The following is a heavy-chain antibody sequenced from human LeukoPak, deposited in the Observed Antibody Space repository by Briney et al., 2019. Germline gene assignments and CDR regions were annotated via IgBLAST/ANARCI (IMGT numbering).Heavy chain of an antibody. J-gene: IGHJ3*02. CDR3: ARAKRNGFDI. CDR2: ISGSGGST. Sequence: PGGSLRLSCAASGFTFSSYGMTWVRQAPGKGLEWVSGISGSGGSTYYADSVKGRFTISRDNAMNSVYLQMNSLRAEDTAVYYCARAKRNGFDIWGQGTMVTVS. V-gene: IGHV3-48*01. CDR1: GFTFSSYG.